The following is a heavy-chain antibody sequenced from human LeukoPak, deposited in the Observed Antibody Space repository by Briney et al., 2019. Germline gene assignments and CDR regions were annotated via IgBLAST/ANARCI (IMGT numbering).Heavy chain of an antibody. CDR2: INPNSGGT. CDR1: GYTFTSYG. V-gene: IGHV1-2*02. Sequence: ASVKVSCKASGYTFTSYGISWVRQAPGQGLEWMGWINPNSGGTNYAQKFQGRVTMTRDTSISTAYMELSRLRSDDTAVYYCARGQKLGPPFDYWGQGTLVTVSS. J-gene: IGHJ4*02. CDR3: ARGQKLGPPFDY. D-gene: IGHD1-7*01.